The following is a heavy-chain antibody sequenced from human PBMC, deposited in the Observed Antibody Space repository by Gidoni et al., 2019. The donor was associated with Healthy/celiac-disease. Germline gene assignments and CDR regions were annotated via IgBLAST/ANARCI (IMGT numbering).Heavy chain of an antibody. CDR3: ASNDLPRGSYYEYYFDY. CDR1: GFTFSSYS. J-gene: IGHJ4*02. Sequence: EVQLVESGGGLVKPGGSLRLSCAASGFTFSSYSMNWVRQAPGKGLEWVSSISSSSSYIYYADSVKGRFTISRDNAKNSLYLQMNSLRAEDTAVYYCASNDLPRGSYYEYYFDYWGQGTLVTVSS. V-gene: IGHV3-21*01. D-gene: IGHD1-26*01. CDR2: ISSSSSYI.